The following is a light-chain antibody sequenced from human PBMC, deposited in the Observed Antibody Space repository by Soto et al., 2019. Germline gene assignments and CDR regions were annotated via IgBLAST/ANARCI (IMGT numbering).Light chain of an antibody. CDR3: QSYDSSLSGWV. J-gene: IGLJ3*02. V-gene: IGLV1-40*01. CDR2: GNS. Sequence: QSVLTQPPSVSGAPGQRVTISCTGSSSNIGAGYDVHWYQQLLGTAPKLLIYGNSNRPSGFPDRFSGSKSGTSASLAITGLQAEDEADYYCQSYDSSLSGWVFGGGTKLTVL. CDR1: SSNIGAGYD.